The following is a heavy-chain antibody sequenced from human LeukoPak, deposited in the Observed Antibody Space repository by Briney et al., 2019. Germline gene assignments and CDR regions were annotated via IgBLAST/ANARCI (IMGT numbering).Heavy chain of an antibody. J-gene: IGHJ4*02. D-gene: IGHD3-10*01. CDR2: IKQDGSEK. CDR3: ARAGQEWFGELGFDQ. Sequence: GGSLRLSCAASGFSFSRYWMSWVRQAPGKGLEWVANIKQDGSEKNYVESVKGRFTISRDNAKNSLYLQTNSLRAEDTAVYYCARAGQEWFGELGFDQWGQGTLVIVSS. CDR1: GFSFSRYW. V-gene: IGHV3-7*01.